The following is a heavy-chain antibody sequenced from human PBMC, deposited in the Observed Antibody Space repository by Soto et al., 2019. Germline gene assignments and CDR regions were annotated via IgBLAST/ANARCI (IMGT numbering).Heavy chain of an antibody. CDR1: GFTFTSSA. CDR3: AAPLLDPCYYHGMDV. CDR2: IVVGSGNT. D-gene: IGHD1-1*01. V-gene: IGHV1-58*01. J-gene: IGHJ6*02. Sequence: QMQLVQSGPEVKKPGTSVKVSCKASGFTFTSSAVQWVRQARGQRLEWIGWIVVGSGNTNYAQKFQERDTITRDMSTSTTYMELSSLRSEDTSVYYCAAPLLDPCYYHGMDVWGQGTPVTDSS.